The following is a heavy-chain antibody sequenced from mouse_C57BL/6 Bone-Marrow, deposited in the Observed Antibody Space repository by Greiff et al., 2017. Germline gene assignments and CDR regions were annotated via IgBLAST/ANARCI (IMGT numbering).Heavy chain of an antibody. Sequence: QVQLQQPGTELVKPGASGYTFTSYWMHWVKQRPGQGLEWIGNINPSNGGTNYNEKFKSKATLTVDKSSSTAYMQLSSLTSEDSAVYYCARLPTVVAPYYAMDYWGQGTSVTVSS. J-gene: IGHJ4*01. D-gene: IGHD1-1*01. V-gene: IGHV1-53*01. CDR3: ARLPTVVAPYYAMDY. CDR2: INPSNGGT. CDR1: GYTFTSYW.